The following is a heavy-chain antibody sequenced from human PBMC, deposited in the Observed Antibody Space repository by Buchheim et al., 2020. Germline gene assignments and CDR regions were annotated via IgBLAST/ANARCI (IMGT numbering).Heavy chain of an antibody. V-gene: IGHV1-46*01. CDR2: INPSGGST. J-gene: IGHJ5*02. D-gene: IGHD3-22*01. Sequence: QVQLVQSGAEVKKPGASVKVSCKASGYTFTSYYMHWVRQAPGQGLEWMGIINPSGGSTSYAQKFQGRVTMTRDPSTSTVYMELSSLRSEDTAVYYCARELPVTMILGGWFDPWGQGTL. CDR3: ARELPVTMILGGWFDP. CDR1: GYTFTSYY.